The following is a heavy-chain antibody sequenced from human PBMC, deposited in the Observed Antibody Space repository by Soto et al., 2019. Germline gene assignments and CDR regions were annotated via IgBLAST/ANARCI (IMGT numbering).Heavy chain of an antibody. Sequence: SVKVSCKASGGTFSSYTISWVRQAPGQGLEWMGRIIPILGIANYAQKFQGRVTITADKSTSTAYMELSSLRSEDTAVYYCAADPPGYSSSGGVRKDDYIYMDVWGKGTTVTVSS. V-gene: IGHV1-69*02. CDR1: GGTFSSYT. D-gene: IGHD6-6*01. CDR3: AADPPGYSSSGGVRKDDYIYMDV. CDR2: IIPILGIA. J-gene: IGHJ6*03.